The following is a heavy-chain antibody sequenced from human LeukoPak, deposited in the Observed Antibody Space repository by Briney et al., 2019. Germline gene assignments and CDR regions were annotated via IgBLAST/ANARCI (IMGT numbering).Heavy chain of an antibody. CDR2: IYYSGST. CDR1: GGSISSYY. Sequence: SETLSLTCTVSGGSISSYYWSWIQQPPGKGLEWIGYIYYSGSTNYNPSLKSRVTISVDTSKNQFSLKLSSVTAADTAVYYCASGAYGDYVYYFDYWGQGTLVTVSS. D-gene: IGHD4-17*01. CDR3: ASGAYGDYVYYFDY. V-gene: IGHV4-59*01. J-gene: IGHJ4*02.